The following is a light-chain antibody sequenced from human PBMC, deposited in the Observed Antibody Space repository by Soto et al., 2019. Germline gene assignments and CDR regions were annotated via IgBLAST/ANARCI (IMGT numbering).Light chain of an antibody. V-gene: IGKV3-15*01. Sequence: EIVMTQSPATLSVSPGERATLPCGAGRGFSGTLAWNHKKPGQPPRPLIYGASTRPTGIPASFSASGSGTEFTLTISSLQSEDFAVYYCQQYNNWPRYTFGQGTKLEIK. CDR2: GAS. J-gene: IGKJ2*01. CDR1: RGFSGT. CDR3: QQYNNWPRYT.